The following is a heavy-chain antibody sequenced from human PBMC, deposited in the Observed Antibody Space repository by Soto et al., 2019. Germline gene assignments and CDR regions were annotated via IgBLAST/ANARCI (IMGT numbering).Heavy chain of an antibody. CDR2: IWFDGSNK. CDR1: GFTFNTYR. V-gene: IGHV3-33*01. Sequence: QVQLVESGGAVVQPGRSLRLSCTASGFTFNTYRMHWVRQAPGKVLEWVAVIWFDGSNKFYLDSVKGLFTISRDTSKDTVYMKMNNVRAEDTAVYHCERPRYNDDAPAALDIWGRGTVVTVSS. J-gene: IGHJ3*02. D-gene: IGHD3-9*01. CDR3: ERPRYNDDAPAALDI.